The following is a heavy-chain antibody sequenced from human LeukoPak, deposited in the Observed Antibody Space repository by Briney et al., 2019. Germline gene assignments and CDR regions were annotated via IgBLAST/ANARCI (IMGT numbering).Heavy chain of an antibody. Sequence: PSETLSLTCTVSGGSISSSSYYWGWIRQPPGKGLEWIGSIYYSGSTYYNPSLKSRVTISVDTSKNQFSLKLGSVTAADTAVYYCARVLPPTKYFDWPQPENWFDPWGQGTLVTVSS. V-gene: IGHV4-39*07. CDR2: IYYSGST. D-gene: IGHD3-9*01. CDR1: GGSISSSSYY. CDR3: ARVLPPTKYFDWPQPENWFDP. J-gene: IGHJ5*02.